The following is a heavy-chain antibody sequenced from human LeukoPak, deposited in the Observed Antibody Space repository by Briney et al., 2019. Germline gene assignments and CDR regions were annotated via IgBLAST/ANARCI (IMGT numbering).Heavy chain of an antibody. CDR2: IKKDGSEK. J-gene: IGHJ4*02. CDR1: GFTFSSYW. CDR3: ARDYGGSSPFDY. D-gene: IGHD4-23*01. Sequence: GGSLRLSCAASGFTFSSYWMSWVRQAPGKGLEWVANIKKDGSEKYYVDSVKGRFTISRDNAKKSLYLQMNSLRAEDTAVYYCARDYGGSSPFDYWGQGTLVTVSS. V-gene: IGHV3-7*01.